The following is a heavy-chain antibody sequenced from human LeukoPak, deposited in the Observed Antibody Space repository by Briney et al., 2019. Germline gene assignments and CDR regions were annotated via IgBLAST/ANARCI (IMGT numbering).Heavy chain of an antibody. CDR3: ARFSHSSGWVTGYFDY. Sequence: GGALEIPCQGPGYLFTSYWIGRGRQMPGKGQEWMGIIYPGDSDPRYSPSFQGQVTISADKSISTAYLQWSSLKASDTAMYYCARFSHSSGWVTGYFDYWGQGALVTVSS. CDR2: IYPGDSDP. D-gene: IGHD6-19*01. CDR1: GYLFTSYW. J-gene: IGHJ4*02. V-gene: IGHV5-51*01.